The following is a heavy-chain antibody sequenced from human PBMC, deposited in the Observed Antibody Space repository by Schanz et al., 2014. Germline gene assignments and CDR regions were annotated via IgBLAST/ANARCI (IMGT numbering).Heavy chain of an antibody. CDR2: ISSSGSYI. D-gene: IGHD6-19*01. CDR3: AIIGVMVAVAGTRADY. CDR1: GFTFGSYG. J-gene: IGHJ4*02. Sequence: EEQLLQSGGGLVQPGGSLRLSCAASGFTFGSYGMSWVRQGPGKGLEWVSSISSSGSYIYYADSVKGRFSISRDNAKNSLFLQMNRLRAEDTALYYCAIIGVMVAVAGTRADYWGQGTLVTVSS. V-gene: IGHV3-21*01.